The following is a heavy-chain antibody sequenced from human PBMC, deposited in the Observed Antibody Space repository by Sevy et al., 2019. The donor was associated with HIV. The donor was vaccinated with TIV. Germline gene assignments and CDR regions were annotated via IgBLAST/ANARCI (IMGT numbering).Heavy chain of an antibody. D-gene: IGHD4-17*01. CDR3: ARERATTVTNIYYFDY. J-gene: IGHJ4*02. CDR2: INPNSGGT. Sequence: ASVKVSCKASGYTFTGYYMHWVRQAPGQGLEWMGRINPNSGGTNYAQTFQGRVTMTRDTSISTAYMELSRLRSDDTAVYYCARERATTVTNIYYFDYWGQGTLVTISS. V-gene: IGHV1-2*06. CDR1: GYTFTGYY.